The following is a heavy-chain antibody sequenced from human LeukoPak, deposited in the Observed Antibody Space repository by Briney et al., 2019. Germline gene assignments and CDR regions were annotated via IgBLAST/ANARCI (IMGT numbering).Heavy chain of an antibody. J-gene: IGHJ4*02. CDR1: DDSISSFY. D-gene: IGHD6-13*01. Sequence: SETLSLTCTVSDDSISSFYWSWVRQPPGKGLEWIGSIYYSGSTYYNPSLKSRVTISVDTSKNQFSLKLSSVTAADTAVYYCARRPSSSWPSFDYWGQGTLVTVSS. V-gene: IGHV4-39*01. CDR2: IYYSGST. CDR3: ARRPSSSWPSFDY.